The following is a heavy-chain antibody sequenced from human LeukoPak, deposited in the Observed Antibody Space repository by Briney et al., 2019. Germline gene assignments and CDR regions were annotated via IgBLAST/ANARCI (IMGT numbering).Heavy chain of an antibody. CDR1: GFTVSSNY. V-gene: IGHV3-66*01. J-gene: IGHJ4*02. D-gene: IGHD1-26*01. CDR2: IYSGGST. Sequence: GGSLRLSCAASGFTVSSNYMSWVRQAPGKGLEWVSVIYSGGSTYYADSVKGRFTISRDNSKNTLYLQMNSLRAEDTAVYYCARDREYSGSSFDYWGQGTLDTVSS. CDR3: ARDREYSGSSFDY.